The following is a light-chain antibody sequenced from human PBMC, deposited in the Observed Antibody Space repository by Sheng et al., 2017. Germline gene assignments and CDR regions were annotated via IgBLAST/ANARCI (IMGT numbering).Light chain of an antibody. CDR3: QQRTNWLGT. Sequence: EIVLTQSPATLSLSPGERATLSCRASQSVSNYLAWYQQKPGQAPRLLISGASSRATGVAARLSGSGSGTQFTLTISSLEPEDFAVYYCQQRTNWLGTFGQGTKVEIK. CDR2: GAS. V-gene: IGKV3-11*01. CDR1: QSVSNY. J-gene: IGKJ1*01.